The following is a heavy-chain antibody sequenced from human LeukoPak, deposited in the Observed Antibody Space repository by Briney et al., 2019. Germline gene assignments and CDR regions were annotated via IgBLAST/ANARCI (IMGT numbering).Heavy chain of an antibody. D-gene: IGHD3-10*01. CDR3: ARLEWFRELYIDY. Sequence: SETLSLTCAVYGGSFSGYYWSWIRQPPGKGLEWIGEINHSGSTNYNPSLKSRVTISVDTSKNQFSLKLSSVTAADTAVYYCARLEWFRELYIDYWGQGTLVTVSS. CDR1: GGSFSGYY. J-gene: IGHJ4*02. V-gene: IGHV4-34*01. CDR2: INHSGST.